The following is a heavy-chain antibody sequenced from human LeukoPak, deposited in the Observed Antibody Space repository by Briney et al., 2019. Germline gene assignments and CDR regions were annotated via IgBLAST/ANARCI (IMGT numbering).Heavy chain of an antibody. CDR2: TSSSDSGK. J-gene: IGHJ4*02. Sequence: PGGSLRLSCAASGFTVSKNSMNDYMRWVRQSPGKGLEWVAATSSSDSGKYHADSVRGRFTISRDNSKNTVYLQMNSLRAEDAAVYYCARAPVTSCRGAFCYPFDYWGPGILVTVSS. CDR1: GFTVSKNSMNDY. D-gene: IGHD2-15*01. V-gene: IGHV3-23*01. CDR3: ARAPVTSCRGAFCYPFDY.